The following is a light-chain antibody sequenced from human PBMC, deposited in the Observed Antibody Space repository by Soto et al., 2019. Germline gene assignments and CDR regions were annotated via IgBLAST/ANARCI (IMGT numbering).Light chain of an antibody. J-gene: IGKJ1*01. CDR3: QQYGNSPPKT. CDR1: QSVGSSY. CDR2: GAS. Sequence: EIVLTQSPGTLSLSPGEGATLSCRASQSVGSSYLAWYQQKPGQAPRLLIYGASSRATGIPDRFSGSGSGTDFTLTISRLEPEDFAVYYCQQYGNSPPKTFGQGTKV. V-gene: IGKV3-20*01.